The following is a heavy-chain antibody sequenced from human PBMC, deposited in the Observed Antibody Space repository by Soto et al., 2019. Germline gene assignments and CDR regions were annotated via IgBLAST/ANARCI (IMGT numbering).Heavy chain of an antibody. J-gene: IGHJ6*03. CDR1: GFTFSYYY. D-gene: IGHD2-2*01. CDR3: ARVGASYPHYYYYMDA. Sequence: PGGSLSPSCAASGFTFSYYYMIWLRPAPGKGLEWVSYISSSGSTICYADSVKGRFTISRDNAKNSLYLQMNSLRAEDTAVYYCARVGASYPHYYYYMDAWGKGTTVTFSS. CDR2: ISSSGSTI. V-gene: IGHV3-11*01.